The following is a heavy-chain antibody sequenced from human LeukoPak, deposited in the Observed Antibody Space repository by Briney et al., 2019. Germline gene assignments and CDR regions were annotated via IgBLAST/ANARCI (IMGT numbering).Heavy chain of an antibody. CDR3: ARVPELRYFDWLLPSSDY. J-gene: IGHJ4*02. V-gene: IGHV1-18*01. D-gene: IGHD3-9*01. CDR2: ISAYNGNT. Sequence: GGSLRLSCAASGYTFTSYGISWVRQAPGQGLEWMGWISAYNGNTNYAQKLQGRVTMTTDTSTSTAYMELRSLRSDDTAVYYCARVPELRYFDWLLPSSDYWGQGTLVTVSS. CDR1: GYTFTSYG.